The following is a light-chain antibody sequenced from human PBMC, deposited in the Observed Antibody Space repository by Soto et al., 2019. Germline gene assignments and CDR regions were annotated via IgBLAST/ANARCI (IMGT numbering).Light chain of an antibody. Sequence: AIRMTQSPSSFSASTGDRVTITCRASQGISSYLAWYQQKPGKAPKLLIYAASTLQSGVPSRFSGSGSGTDFTLTISGLQSEDFAPYYCQQYYSYLPTFGQGTKLEIK. CDR1: QGISSY. CDR2: AAS. J-gene: IGKJ2*01. CDR3: QQYYSYLPT. V-gene: IGKV1-8*01.